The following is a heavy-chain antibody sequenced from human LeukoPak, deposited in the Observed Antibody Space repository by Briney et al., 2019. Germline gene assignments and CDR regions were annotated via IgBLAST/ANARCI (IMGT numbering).Heavy chain of an antibody. Sequence: ASVKVSCKASGYTFTRYGFSWARQAPGQWLELMGRISTYNGNTAYAQTLQGRVTMTTDTSTTTAYMELRSLRSDDTAVYYCARGAEGSSGPRENYFYYFGMDVWGQGTTVTVSS. V-gene: IGHV1-18*01. CDR2: ISTYNGNT. CDR3: ARGAEGSSGPRENYFYYFGMDV. J-gene: IGHJ6*02. CDR1: GYTFTRYG. D-gene: IGHD6-19*01.